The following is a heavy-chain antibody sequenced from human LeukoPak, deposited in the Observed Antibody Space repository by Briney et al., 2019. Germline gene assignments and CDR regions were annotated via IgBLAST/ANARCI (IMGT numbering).Heavy chain of an antibody. Sequence: ASVKVSCKASGYTFTSYAISWVRQAPGQGLECMGWISAYNGNTYYAQNFQGRVTMTADTSTSTAYMELRSLRSDDTAVYYCARVSHNWFDPWGQGTLLTVS. J-gene: IGHJ5*02. CDR1: GYTFTSYA. CDR2: ISAYNGNT. V-gene: IGHV1-18*01. CDR3: ARVSHNWFDP.